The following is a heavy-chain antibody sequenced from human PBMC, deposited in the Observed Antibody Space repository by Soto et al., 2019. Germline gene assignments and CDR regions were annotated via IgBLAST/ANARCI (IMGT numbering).Heavy chain of an antibody. J-gene: IGHJ6*02. Sequence: QVQLVESGGGVVQPGGSLRLSCTASGFTFTTFGIHWVRQAPGKGLEWVALISYDGHNKYYSDSVKGRFTISRDNYKNPLSLQMNSLRAEDTAVYYCAKDLQAYGDYTYYYYGMDVWGQGTTVSVSS. CDR1: GFTFTTFG. CDR2: ISYDGHNK. V-gene: IGHV3-30*18. D-gene: IGHD4-17*01. CDR3: AKDLQAYGDYTYYYYGMDV.